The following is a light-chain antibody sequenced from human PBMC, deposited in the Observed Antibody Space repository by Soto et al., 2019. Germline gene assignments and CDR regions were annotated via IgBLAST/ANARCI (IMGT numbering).Light chain of an antibody. J-gene: IGKJ1*01. Sequence: EIVLTQSPGTLSLSPGERATLSCRASQSISSTFLAWYQHKPGQAPRVLIYGTSRRASGIPDRFSGGGSGTEFNLTISRLEPEDFAVSYWQQYDSSWTFGQGTKV. V-gene: IGKV3-20*01. CDR1: QSISSTF. CDR2: GTS. CDR3: QQYDSSWT.